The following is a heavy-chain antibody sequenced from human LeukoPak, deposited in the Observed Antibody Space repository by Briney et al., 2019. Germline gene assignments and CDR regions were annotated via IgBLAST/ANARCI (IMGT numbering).Heavy chain of an antibody. CDR2: ISWNSGSI. J-gene: IGHJ5*02. CDR1: GFTFDDYA. CDR3: AKDDKMITFGGVIVIPFVS. V-gene: IGHV3-9*01. Sequence: GRSLSLSCAASGFTFDDYAMHWVRQAPGKGLEWVSGISWNSGSIGYADSVKGRFTISRDNAKNSLYLQMNSLRAEDTALYYCAKDDKMITFGGVIVIPFVSWGQGTLVTVSS. D-gene: IGHD3-16*02.